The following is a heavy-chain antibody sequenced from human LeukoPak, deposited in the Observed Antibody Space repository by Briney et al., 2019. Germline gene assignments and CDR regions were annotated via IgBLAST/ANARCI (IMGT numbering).Heavy chain of an antibody. Sequence: GGSLRLSCAASGFTFSSYAMHWVRQAPGKGLEWVAVISYDGSNKYYADSVKGRLTISRDNSKNTLYLQMNSLRAEDTAVYYCARGLRADSGPYYFDYWGQGTLVTVSS. V-gene: IGHV3-30*04. J-gene: IGHJ4*02. CDR1: GFTFSSYA. D-gene: IGHD5-12*01. CDR3: ARGLRADSGPYYFDY. CDR2: ISYDGSNK.